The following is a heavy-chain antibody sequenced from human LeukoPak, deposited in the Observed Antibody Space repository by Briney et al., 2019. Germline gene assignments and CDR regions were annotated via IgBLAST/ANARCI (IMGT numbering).Heavy chain of an antibody. Sequence: GGSLRLSCAASGFTFSVAAMTWVRQAAGKGLEWVSLIGASGESTYYADSVKGRFTISRDNSKNTLSLQMNSLRVEDTAMYFCAKDIQLSTWGLGTMVTVSS. D-gene: IGHD5-24*01. CDR2: IGASGEST. V-gene: IGHV3-23*01. J-gene: IGHJ3*01. CDR3: AKDIQLST. CDR1: GFTFSVAA.